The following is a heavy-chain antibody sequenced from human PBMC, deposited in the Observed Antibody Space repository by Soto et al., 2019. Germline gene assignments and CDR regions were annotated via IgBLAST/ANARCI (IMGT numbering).Heavy chain of an antibody. V-gene: IGHV3-13*05. CDR3: ARAYTGRLPRRADYYYAMDV. J-gene: IGHJ6*02. D-gene: IGHD2-2*02. Sequence: GGSLRLSCATSGFTFSNFDMHWVRQVPRKGLEWVSAIGAARDPYYLGSVKGRFTISRENAKNSVYLQMNDLRAGASAVYYCARAYTGRLPRRADYYYAMDVWGQGTTVTV. CDR1: GFTFSNFD. CDR2: IGAARDP.